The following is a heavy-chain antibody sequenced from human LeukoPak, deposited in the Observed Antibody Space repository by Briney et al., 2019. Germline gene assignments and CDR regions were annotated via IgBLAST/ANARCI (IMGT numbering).Heavy chain of an antibody. V-gene: IGHV4-61*02. D-gene: IGHD2-2*01. CDR3: SGTVLPADSNNYFDP. CDR1: GGSISSGSSY. J-gene: IGHJ5*02. Sequence: SETLSLTCTVSGGSISSGSSYWSWIRQPAGKGLEWIGRIYTSGSTNYNPSLKSRVTISVNKTKNQFSLKLSCVIAADAAVYYCSGTVLPADSNNYFDPWGQGTLVTVSS. CDR2: IYTSGST.